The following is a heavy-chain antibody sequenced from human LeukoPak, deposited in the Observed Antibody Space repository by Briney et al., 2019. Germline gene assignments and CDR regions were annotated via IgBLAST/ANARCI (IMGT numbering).Heavy chain of an antibody. CDR2: IKQDGSEK. J-gene: IGHJ4*02. D-gene: IGHD6-19*01. CDR3: ARDRTGSGWYKDY. Sequence: AGSLRLSCAASGFTFSSYWMSWVRQAPGKGLEWVANIKQDGSEKYYVDSVKGRFTISRDNAKNSLYLQMNSLRAEDTAVYYCARDRTGSGWYKDYWGQGTLVTVSS. V-gene: IGHV3-7*04. CDR1: GFTFSSYW.